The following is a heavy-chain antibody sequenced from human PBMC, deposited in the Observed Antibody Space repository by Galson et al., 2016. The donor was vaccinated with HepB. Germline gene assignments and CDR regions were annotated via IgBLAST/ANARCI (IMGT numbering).Heavy chain of an antibody. CDR2: IYSIGTT. CDR3: GGGRGVIDF. Sequence: TLSLTCSVSGGSINGATYYWSWIRQPAGKGLEWIGRIYSIGTTNYNPSLKSRVTLSLDTSKKQLSLNLTSVNAAETAVYYCGGGRGVIDFWGQGIVVIVSS. CDR1: GGSINGATYY. D-gene: IGHD3-10*01. V-gene: IGHV4-61*02. J-gene: IGHJ4*02.